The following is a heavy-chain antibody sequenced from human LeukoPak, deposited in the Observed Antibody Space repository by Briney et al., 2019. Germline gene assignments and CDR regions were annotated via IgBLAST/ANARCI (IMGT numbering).Heavy chain of an antibody. Sequence: SETLSLTCTVSGYSISSGHYWGWILQPPGKGLEWIGSIHHGGTTFYNPSLRNRVTISLNTSENQFSLKLASVTAADTALYYCARGITSPGAAGALGQGTLVTVSS. J-gene: IGHJ5*02. V-gene: IGHV4-38-2*02. CDR3: ARGITSPGAAGA. CDR1: GYSISSGHY. D-gene: IGHD3-10*01. CDR2: IHHGGTT.